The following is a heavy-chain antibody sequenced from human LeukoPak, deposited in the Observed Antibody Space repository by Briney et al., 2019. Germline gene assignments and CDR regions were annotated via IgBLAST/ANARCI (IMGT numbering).Heavy chain of an antibody. J-gene: IGHJ4*02. CDR1: GGSFSGYY. Sequence: SETLSLTCAVYGGSFSGYYWSWIRQPPGKGLEWIGEINHSGSTNYNPSLKSRVTISVDTSKNQFSLKLSSVTAADTAVYYCARGDVDIDVPFGWGQGTLVTVSS. CDR3: ARGDVDIDVPFG. V-gene: IGHV4-34*01. CDR2: INHSGST. D-gene: IGHD5-12*01.